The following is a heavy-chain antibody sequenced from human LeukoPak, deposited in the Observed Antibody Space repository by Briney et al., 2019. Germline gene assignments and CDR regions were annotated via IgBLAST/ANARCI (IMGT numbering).Heavy chain of an antibody. Sequence: SGPTLVNPTETLTLICSVSGFSLSNAREGVTWIRQPPGKALEWLAHIFWNDDKSYNTSLKSRLTISKDTSKSQVVLTMTNMDPVDTATYYCARMYCSSTTCAEYFQSWGQGTLVTVSS. J-gene: IGHJ1*01. CDR1: GFSLSNAREG. V-gene: IGHV2-26*01. CDR2: IFWNDDK. CDR3: ARMYCSSTTCAEYFQS. D-gene: IGHD2-2*01.